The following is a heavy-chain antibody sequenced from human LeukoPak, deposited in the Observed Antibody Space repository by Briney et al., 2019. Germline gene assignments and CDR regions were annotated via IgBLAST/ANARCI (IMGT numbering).Heavy chain of an antibody. CDR1: GFTFTSYS. D-gene: IGHD6-19*01. V-gene: IGHV3-48*01. J-gene: IGHJ5*02. Sequence: GESLRLSCAASGFTFTSYSMNWVRQAPGKGLEWVSYISSSSSTTYYADSVKGRFTISRDNSKNTLYLQMNSLRAEDTAVYYCARGGIAVAGRGWFDPWGQGTLVTVSS. CDR2: ISSSSSTT. CDR3: ARGGIAVAGRGWFDP.